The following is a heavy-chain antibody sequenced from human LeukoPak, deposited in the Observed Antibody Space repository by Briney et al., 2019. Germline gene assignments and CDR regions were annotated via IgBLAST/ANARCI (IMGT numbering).Heavy chain of an antibody. V-gene: IGHV3-30-3*01. CDR1: GFTFSSYA. J-gene: IGHJ4*02. D-gene: IGHD3-10*01. CDR2: ISYDGSNK. Sequence: PGRSLRLSCAASGFTFSSYAMHWVRQAPGKGLEWVAVISYDGSNKYYADSVKGRFTISRDNSKNTLYLQMNSLRAEDTAVYYCARDLSGCPGDWGQGTLVTVSS. CDR3: ARDLSGCPGD.